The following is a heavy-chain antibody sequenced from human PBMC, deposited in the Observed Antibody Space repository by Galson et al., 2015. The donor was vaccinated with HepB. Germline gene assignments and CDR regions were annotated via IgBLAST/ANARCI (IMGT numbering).Heavy chain of an antibody. V-gene: IGHV3-30*04. D-gene: IGHD5-18*01. Sequence: SLRLSCAASGFTFSSYAMHWVRQAPGKGLGWVAVISYGGSNKYYADSVKGRFTISRDNSKNTLYLQMNSLGAEDTAVYYCARVGDTAMVPYYYYGMDVWGQGTTVTASS. J-gene: IGHJ6*02. CDR3: ARVGDTAMVPYYYYGMDV. CDR1: GFTFSSYA. CDR2: ISYGGSNK.